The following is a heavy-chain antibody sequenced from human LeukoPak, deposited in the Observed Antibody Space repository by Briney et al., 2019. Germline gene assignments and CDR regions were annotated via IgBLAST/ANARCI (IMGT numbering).Heavy chain of an antibody. CDR3: ARDREEMATIGFLDY. V-gene: IGHV3-21*01. J-gene: IGHJ4*02. CDR2: ISSSSSYI. D-gene: IGHD5-24*01. Sequence: PGGSLRLSCAASGFTFSSYSMNWVRQAPGKGLEWVSSISSSSSYIYYADSVKGRFTISRDNAKNSLYLQMNSLRAEDTAVYYCARDREEMATIGFLDYWGQGTLVTVSS. CDR1: GFTFSSYS.